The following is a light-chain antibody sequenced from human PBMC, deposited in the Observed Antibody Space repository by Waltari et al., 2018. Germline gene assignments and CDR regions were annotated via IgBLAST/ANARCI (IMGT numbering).Light chain of an antibody. J-gene: IGLJ2*01. CDR3: SSYAGSNNLV. Sequence: QSALTQPPSASGSPGQLVTISCTGTSSDVGDYVSWYQQHPGKAPKLMISEVTKRPSGVPDRFSGSKSGNTASLTVSGLQAEDEADYYCSSYAGSNNLVFGGGTKLTVL. CDR1: SSDVGDY. CDR2: EVT. V-gene: IGLV2-8*01.